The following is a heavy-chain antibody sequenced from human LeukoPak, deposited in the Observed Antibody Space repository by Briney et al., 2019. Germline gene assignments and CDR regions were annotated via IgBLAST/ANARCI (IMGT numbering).Heavy chain of an antibody. J-gene: IGHJ4*02. CDR3: ARQDYYDSSGYPDY. CDR2: IYYSGST. D-gene: IGHD3-22*01. V-gene: IGHV4-59*08. CDR1: GGSINSYY. Sequence: SETLSLTCTVSGGSINSYYWSWIRQPPGKGLEWIGYIYYSGSTNYNPSLKSRVTIPVDTSKNQFSLKLRSVTAADTAVYYCARQDYYDSSGYPDYWGQGTLVTVSS.